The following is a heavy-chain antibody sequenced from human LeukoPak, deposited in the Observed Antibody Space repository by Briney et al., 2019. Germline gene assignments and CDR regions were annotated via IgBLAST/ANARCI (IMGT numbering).Heavy chain of an antibody. J-gene: IGHJ1*01. CDR2: ISGNGGTT. CDR1: GFTFSSYA. Sequence: GGSLRLSCAASGFTFSSYAMSWVRQAPGMGLEWVSGISGNGGTTYYAGSVRGRLTISRDNSKNTLYLHMDSPRAEDTAIYYCAKDDPVSRGSWFLQHWGQGTLVTVSS. CDR3: AKDDPVSRGSWFLQH. V-gene: IGHV3-23*01. D-gene: IGHD3-10*01.